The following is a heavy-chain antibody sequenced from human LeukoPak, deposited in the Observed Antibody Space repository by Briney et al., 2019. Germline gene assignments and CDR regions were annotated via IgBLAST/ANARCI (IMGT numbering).Heavy chain of an antibody. J-gene: IGHJ6*03. Sequence: GASVKVSCKASGGTFSSYAISWVRQAAGQGLEWMGGVIPIFGTAKYAQKFQGRVTITPDESTSTAYMELSSLRSEDTAVYYCARGGYSGYGYYYVGGWGKGTTVTVAS. V-gene: IGHV1-69*13. CDR1: GGTFSSYA. D-gene: IGHD5-12*01. CDR3: ARGGYSGYGYYYVGG. CDR2: VIPIFGTA.